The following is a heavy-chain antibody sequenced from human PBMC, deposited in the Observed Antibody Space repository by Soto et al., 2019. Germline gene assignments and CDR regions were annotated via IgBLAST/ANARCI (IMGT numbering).Heavy chain of an antibody. V-gene: IGHV4-31*03. CDR3: ALGGDYYDSSGYYSAEYFPH. CDR1: GGSISSGGYY. CDR2: IYYSGST. D-gene: IGHD3-22*01. Sequence: QVQLQESGPGLVKPSQTLSLTCTVSGGSISSGGYYWSWIRQHPGKGREWIGYIYYSGSTYYNPSLKSRVTISVDTSKNQFSLKLSSVTAADTAVYYCALGGDYYDSSGYYSAEYFPHWGQGTLVTVSS. J-gene: IGHJ1*01.